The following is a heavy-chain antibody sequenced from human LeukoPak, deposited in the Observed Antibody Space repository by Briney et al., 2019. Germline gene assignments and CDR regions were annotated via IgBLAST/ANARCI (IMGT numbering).Heavy chain of an antibody. CDR3: ARIGTTTRGPAGLDV. J-gene: IGHJ6*04. D-gene: IGHD2/OR15-2a*01. CDR2: IASGGGANR. CDR1: GFTFSSYE. V-gene: IGHV3-48*03. Sequence: PGGSLTLSCAASGFTFSSYEMNWVRQAPGKGLEWVSYIASGGGANRFYSESVKGRFTISRDIAKNSLYLHINSLRAEDTGVYYCARIGTTTRGPAGLDVWGEGTTVTVSS.